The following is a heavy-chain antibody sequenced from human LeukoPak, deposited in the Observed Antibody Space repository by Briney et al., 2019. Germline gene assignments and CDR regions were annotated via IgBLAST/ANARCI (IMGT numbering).Heavy chain of an antibody. Sequence: GGSLRLSCAASGFTFSSYSMNWIRQAPGKGLEWVAVISYDGSNKYYADSVKGRFTISRDNAENTLYLQMNSLRVEDTAVYYCMLVGATTQPPDYWGQGTLVTVSS. CDR1: GFTFSSYS. V-gene: IGHV3-30*03. CDR2: ISYDGSNK. CDR3: MLVGATTQPPDY. D-gene: IGHD1-26*01. J-gene: IGHJ4*02.